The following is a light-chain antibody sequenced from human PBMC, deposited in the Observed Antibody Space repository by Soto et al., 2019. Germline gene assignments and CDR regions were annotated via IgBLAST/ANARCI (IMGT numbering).Light chain of an antibody. V-gene: IGLV2-14*01. CDR3: NSYTTSTSFV. Sequence: QSALTQPASVSGSPGQSITISCTGTSNDIATYNFVSWYQQHPDKAPKLLIYDVTNRPSGVSDRFSGSKSGSTASLTISGLQAEDEADYYCNSYTTSTSFVFGTGTKVTVL. CDR2: DVT. CDR1: SNDIATYNF. J-gene: IGLJ1*01.